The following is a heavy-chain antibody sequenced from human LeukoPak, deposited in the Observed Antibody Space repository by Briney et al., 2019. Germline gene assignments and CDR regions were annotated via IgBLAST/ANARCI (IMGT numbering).Heavy chain of an antibody. Sequence: PSETLSLTCTVSGGSISSYYWSWIRQPPGKGLEWIGYIYYSGSTNYNPSLKSRVTISVDTSKNQFSLKLSSVTAADTAVYYCAGDSGYYYDSSGLPINWGQGTLVTVSS. V-gene: IGHV4-59*01. CDR2: IYYSGST. CDR3: AGDSGYYYDSSGLPIN. CDR1: GGSISSYY. D-gene: IGHD3-22*01. J-gene: IGHJ4*02.